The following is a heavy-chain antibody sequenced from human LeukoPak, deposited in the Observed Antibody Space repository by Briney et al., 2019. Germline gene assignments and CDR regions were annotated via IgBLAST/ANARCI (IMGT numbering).Heavy chain of an antibody. V-gene: IGHV4-34*01. J-gene: IGHJ2*01. CDR2: IYYSGST. D-gene: IGHD2/OR15-2a*01. CDR1: GGSFSGYY. CDR3: ARRGRTFPSWYFDL. Sequence: SETLSLTCAVYGGSFSGYYWSWIRQPPGKGLEWIGSIYYSGSTYYNPSLKSRVTISVDTSKNQFSLKLSSVTAADTAVYYCARRGRTFPSWYFDLWGRGTLVTVSS.